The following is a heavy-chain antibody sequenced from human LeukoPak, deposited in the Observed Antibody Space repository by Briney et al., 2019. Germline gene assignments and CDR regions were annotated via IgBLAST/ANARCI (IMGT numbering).Heavy chain of an antibody. CDR3: ARDRDSYGPYYYYYYYMDV. Sequence: SETLSLTCTVSAGSISSHYWSWIRQPPGKVLEWIGRIYTSGSTNYNPPLKSRVTMSVDTSKNQFSLKLSSVTAADTAVYYCARDRDSYGPYYYYYYYMDVWGKGTTVTVSS. J-gene: IGHJ6*03. CDR2: IYTSGST. D-gene: IGHD5-18*01. V-gene: IGHV4-4*07. CDR1: AGSISSHY.